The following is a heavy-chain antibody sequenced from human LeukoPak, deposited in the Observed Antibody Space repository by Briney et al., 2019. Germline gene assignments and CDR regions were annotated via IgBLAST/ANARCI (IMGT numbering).Heavy chain of an antibody. D-gene: IGHD5-24*01. CDR2: ITGSGGNT. CDR1: GFTFSSYA. Sequence: GGSLRLSCAASGFTFSSYAMSWVRQAPGKGPEWVSGITGSGGNTYYADSVKGRFTISRDNSKNRLYLRMNSLRAEDTAVYYCAKDREQRWLHLGAFDMWGQGTMVTVSS. V-gene: IGHV3-23*01. J-gene: IGHJ3*02. CDR3: AKDREQRWLHLGAFDM.